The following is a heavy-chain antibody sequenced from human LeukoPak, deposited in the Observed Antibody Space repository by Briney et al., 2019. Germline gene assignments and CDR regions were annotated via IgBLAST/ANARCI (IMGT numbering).Heavy chain of an antibody. CDR1: GGSFSGYY. Sequence: SETLSLTCAVYGGSFSGYYWSRIRQPPGKGLEWIGEINHSGSTNYNPSLKSRVTISVDTSKNQFSLKLSSVTAADTAVYYCARGKYNWNLGTEYYFDYWGQGTLVTVSS. J-gene: IGHJ4*02. D-gene: IGHD1-7*01. CDR2: INHSGST. V-gene: IGHV4-34*01. CDR3: ARGKYNWNLGTEYYFDY.